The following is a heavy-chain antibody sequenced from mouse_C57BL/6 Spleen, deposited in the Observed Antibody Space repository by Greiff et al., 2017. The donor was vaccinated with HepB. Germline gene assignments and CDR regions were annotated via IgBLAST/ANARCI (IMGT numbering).Heavy chain of an antibody. V-gene: IGHV1-81*01. J-gene: IGHJ1*03. CDR1: GYTFTSYG. CDR3: ARYLEGSSYAYWYFDV. Sequence: VQLQQSGAELARPGASVKLSCKASGYTFTSYGISWVKQRTGQGLEWIGEIYPRSGNTYYNEKFKGKATLTADKSSSTAYMELRSLTSEDSAVYFCARYLEGSSYAYWYFDVWGTGTTVTVSS. CDR2: IYPRSGNT. D-gene: IGHD1-1*01.